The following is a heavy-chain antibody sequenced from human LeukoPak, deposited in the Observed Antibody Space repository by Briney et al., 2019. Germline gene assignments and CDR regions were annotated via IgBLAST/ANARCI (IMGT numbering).Heavy chain of an antibody. CDR1: GFTFSSYA. Sequence: QAGGSLRLSCAASGFTFSSYAMHWVRQAPGKGLEWVAVISYDGSNKYYADSVKGRFTISRDNSKNTLYLQMNSLRAEDTAVYYCARDLGRYCSGGGCSTPGNYWGQGTLVTVSS. J-gene: IGHJ4*02. D-gene: IGHD2-15*01. V-gene: IGHV3-30-3*01. CDR2: ISYDGSNK. CDR3: ARDLGRYCSGGGCSTPGNY.